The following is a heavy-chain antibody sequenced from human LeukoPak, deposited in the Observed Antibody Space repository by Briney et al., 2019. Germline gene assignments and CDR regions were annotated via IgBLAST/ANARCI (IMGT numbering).Heavy chain of an antibody. J-gene: IGHJ4*02. CDR2: IYTSGST. CDR1: GGSISSGSYY. D-gene: IGHD5-24*01. CDR3: ARRPALDGYNYPFDY. Sequence: PSETLSLTCTVSGGSISSGSYYWSWIRQPAGKGLEWIGRIYTSGSTNYNPSLKSRVTISVDTSKNQFSLKLSSVTAADTAVYYCARRPALDGYNYPFDYWGQGTLVTVSS. V-gene: IGHV4-61*02.